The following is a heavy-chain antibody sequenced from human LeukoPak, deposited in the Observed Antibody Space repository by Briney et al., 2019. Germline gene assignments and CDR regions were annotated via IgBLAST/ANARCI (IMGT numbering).Heavy chain of an antibody. CDR1: GGTFSSYA. D-gene: IGHD3-3*01. Sequence: ASVKVSCKASGGTFSSYAIGWVRQAPGQGLEWMGRIIPIFATANYAQKFQGRVTITTDESTSAAYMELSSLRSEDTAVYYCARDYGGTIFGVVTFDCWGQGTLVTVSS. CDR3: ARDYGGTIFGVVTFDC. V-gene: IGHV1-69*05. J-gene: IGHJ4*02. CDR2: IIPIFATA.